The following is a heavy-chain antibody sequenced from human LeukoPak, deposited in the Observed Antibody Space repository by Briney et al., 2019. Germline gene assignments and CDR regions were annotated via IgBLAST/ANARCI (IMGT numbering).Heavy chain of an antibody. CDR1: GYTFTNYY. CDR2: INSKSGGT. D-gene: IGHD1-26*01. V-gene: IGHV1-2*02. J-gene: IGHJ4*02. CDR3: VPSANYYYFDY. Sequence: ASVKVSCKASGYTFTNYYMHWVRQAPGLGFEWMGWINSKSGGTSYPQKFQGRLTMTRDTSISTAYMELSRLRSDDTAVYYCVPSANYYYFDYWGQGTLVTVSS.